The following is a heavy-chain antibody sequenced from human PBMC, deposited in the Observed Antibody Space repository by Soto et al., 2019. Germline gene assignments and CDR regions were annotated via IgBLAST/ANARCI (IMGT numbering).Heavy chain of an antibody. Sequence: ASVKVSCKASGYTFTSYAMHWVRQAPGQRLEWMGWINAGNGNTKYSQKFQGRVTITRDTSASTAYMELSSLRSEDTAVYYCARGLGFGGFYYYYYGMDVWGQGTTVTVSS. J-gene: IGHJ6*02. CDR1: GYTFTSYA. D-gene: IGHD3-10*01. CDR3: ARGLGFGGFYYYYYGMDV. V-gene: IGHV1-3*01. CDR2: INAGNGNT.